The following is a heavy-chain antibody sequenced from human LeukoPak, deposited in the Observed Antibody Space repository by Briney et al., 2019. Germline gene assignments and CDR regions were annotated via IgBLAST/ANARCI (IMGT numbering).Heavy chain of an antibody. J-gene: IGHJ4*02. CDR2: IYHSGST. Sequence: SETLSLTCTVSGYSISSNYYRGWIRQPPGKGLEWIGSIYHSGSTYYNPSLKSRVTISVDTSKNQFSLKLSSVTVADTAVYYCAREEVWSGYSTHGTLDNWGQGTLVTVSS. CDR3: AREEVWSGYSTHGTLDN. D-gene: IGHD3-3*01. V-gene: IGHV4-38-2*02. CDR1: GYSISSNYY.